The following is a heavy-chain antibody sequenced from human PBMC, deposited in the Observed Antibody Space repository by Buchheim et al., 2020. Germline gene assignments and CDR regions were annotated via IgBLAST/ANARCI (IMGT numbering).Heavy chain of an antibody. V-gene: IGHV4-59*12. CDR1: GGSISSYY. CDR2: IYYSGST. Sequence: QVQLQESGPGLVKPSEALSLTCTVSGGSISSYYWSWIRQPPGKGLEWIGYIYYSGSTNYNPSLKSRVTISVDTSKNQFSLKLSSVTAADTAVYYCAREGMTYPFYFDYWGQGTLVTVSS. CDR3: AREGMTYPFYFDY. J-gene: IGHJ4*02.